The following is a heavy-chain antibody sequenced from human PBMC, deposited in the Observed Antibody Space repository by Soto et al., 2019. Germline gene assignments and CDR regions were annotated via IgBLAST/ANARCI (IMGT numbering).Heavy chain of an antibody. V-gene: IGHV5-51*01. CDR2: IYPGDSDA. CDR1: GYTFTTYW. J-gene: IGHJ6*02. D-gene: IGHD6-6*01. Sequence: GESLKICCQGSGYTFTTYWIAWVRQMPGKGREYMGIIYPGDSDARYSPSFQGQVTISADKSISTAYLQWSSLKASDTAMYYCARSDVIATRQGYYYGLDVWGQGTTVTVSS. CDR3: ARSDVIATRQGYYYGLDV.